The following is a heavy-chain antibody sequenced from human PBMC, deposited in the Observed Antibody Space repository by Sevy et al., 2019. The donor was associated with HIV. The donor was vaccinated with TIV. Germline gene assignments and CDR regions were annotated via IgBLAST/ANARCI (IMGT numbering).Heavy chain of an antibody. CDR3: ARPGSGWFEFDS. D-gene: IGHD6-19*01. CDR2: IGSTGPTI. Sequence: GESLKISCVASGFTISRYSMNWVRQAPGKGLEWVSNIGSTGPTIYYEDSVKGRFTISRDNAKNSLYLQMNSLREEVTAVYYCARPGSGWFEFDSWGQGTLVTVSS. V-gene: IGHV3-48*02. J-gene: IGHJ4*02. CDR1: GFTISRYS.